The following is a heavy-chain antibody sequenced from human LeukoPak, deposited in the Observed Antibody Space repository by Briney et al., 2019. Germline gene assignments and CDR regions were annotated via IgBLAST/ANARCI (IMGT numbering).Heavy chain of an antibody. CDR2: ISYDGSNK. CDR3: ASIFGVVIGGFDP. CDR1: GFTFSSYS. D-gene: IGHD3-3*01. Sequence: GGSLRLSCAASGFTFSSYSMNWVRQAPGKGLEWVAVISYDGSNKYYADSVKGRFTISRDNSKNTLYLQMNSLRAEDTAVYYCASIFGVVIGGFDPWGQGTLVTVSS. J-gene: IGHJ5*02. V-gene: IGHV3-30*03.